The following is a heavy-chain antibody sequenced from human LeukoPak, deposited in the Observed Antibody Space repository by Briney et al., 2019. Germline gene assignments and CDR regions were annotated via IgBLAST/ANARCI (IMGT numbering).Heavy chain of an antibody. Sequence: SETLSLTCTVSGGSISSSSYYWGWIRQPPGKGLEWIGSIYYSGSTYYNPSLKSRVTISVDTSKNQFSLKLSSVTAADTAVYYCARGGSYYPGWFDPWGQGTLITVSS. V-gene: IGHV4-39*07. CDR3: ARGGSYYPGWFDP. J-gene: IGHJ5*02. D-gene: IGHD1-26*01. CDR2: IYYSGST. CDR1: GGSISSSSYY.